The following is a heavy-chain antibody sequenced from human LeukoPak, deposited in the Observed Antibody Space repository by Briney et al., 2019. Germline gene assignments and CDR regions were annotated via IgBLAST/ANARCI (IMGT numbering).Heavy chain of an antibody. V-gene: IGHV3-30*04. Sequence: GGSLRLSCAASGFTFSNYAMHWVRQAPGKGLEWMSVLSYDARNKYFADSVKGRFTLSRDNSKNTLYLQMNNLRTEDTAVYYCAKADTGIVVVTAKNWGQGTLVTVSS. CDR2: LSYDARNK. CDR1: GFTFSNYA. J-gene: IGHJ4*02. D-gene: IGHD2-21*02. CDR3: AKADTGIVVVTAKN.